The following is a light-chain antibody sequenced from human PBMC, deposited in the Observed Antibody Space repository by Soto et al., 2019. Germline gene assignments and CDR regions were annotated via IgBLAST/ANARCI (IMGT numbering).Light chain of an antibody. Sequence: QSALTQPASVSGSPGQSITISCTGTSSGIGTYNSVSWYQHHPGKAPKLIIHEVSNRPSGVSNRFSGSKSGNTASLTISGLQTEDEADYYCSSYLSTSALGFGGGTKVTVL. CDR3: SSYLSTSALG. CDR2: EVS. V-gene: IGLV2-14*01. CDR1: SSGIGTYNS. J-gene: IGLJ3*02.